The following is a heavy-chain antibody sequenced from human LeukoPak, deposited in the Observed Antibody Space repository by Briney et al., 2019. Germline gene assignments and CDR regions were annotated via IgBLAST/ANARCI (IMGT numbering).Heavy chain of an antibody. CDR3: ARHDYLGD. V-gene: IGHV3-53*01. Sequence: PGGSLRLSCAASGFIFSDHFMAWVRQAPGKGLEWVALIKIDGRTYYPDSVKGRFTVSRDISRSMVYLQMSNLRVDDTAVYYCARHDYLGDWGQGTLVTVSS. J-gene: IGHJ4*02. CDR2: IKIDGRT. CDR1: GFIFSDHF.